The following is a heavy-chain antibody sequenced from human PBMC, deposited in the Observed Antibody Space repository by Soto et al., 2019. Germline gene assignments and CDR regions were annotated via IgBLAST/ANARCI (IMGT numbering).Heavy chain of an antibody. V-gene: IGHV1-18*04. D-gene: IGHD3-22*01. CDR1: GYTFTSYG. CDR3: ARTYYYDSSGYYPFDY. CDR2: ISAYNGNT. Sequence: GASVKVSCKASGYTFTSYGISWVRQAPGQGLEWMGWISAYNGNTNYAQKLQGRVTMTTDTSTSTAYMELRSLRSDDTAVYYCARTYYYDSSGYYPFDYWGQGTLVTV. J-gene: IGHJ4*02.